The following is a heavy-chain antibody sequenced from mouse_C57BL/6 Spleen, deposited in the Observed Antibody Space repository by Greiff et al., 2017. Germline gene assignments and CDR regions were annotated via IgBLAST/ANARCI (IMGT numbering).Heavy chain of an antibody. V-gene: IGHV5-4*01. Sequence: EVKVVESGGGLVKPGGSLKLSCAASGFTFSSYAMSWVRQTPEKRLEWVATISDGGSYTYYPDNVKGRFTISRDNAKNNLYLQMSHLKSEDTAMYYCARDRGYGNYAWFAYWGQGTLVTVSA. CDR3: ARDRGYGNYAWFAY. CDR1: GFTFSSYA. D-gene: IGHD2-10*02. J-gene: IGHJ3*01. CDR2: ISDGGSYT.